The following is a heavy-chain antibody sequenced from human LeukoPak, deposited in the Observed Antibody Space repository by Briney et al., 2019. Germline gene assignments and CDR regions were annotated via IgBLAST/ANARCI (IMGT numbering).Heavy chain of an antibody. CDR2: VSFQPNVQ. Sequence: GKSLRLSCVGSGFTFSTYVIHWVRPAPGKGLEWVAVVSFQPNVQYYADSAKGRFTISRDNSRSAVHLEMNSLRPDDTAVYYCVREGYYGPGSSPTFYFDSWGRGTLVTVSS. CDR3: VREGYYGPGSSPTFYFDS. D-gene: IGHD3-10*01. CDR1: GFTFSTYV. V-gene: IGHV3-30*04. J-gene: IGHJ4*02.